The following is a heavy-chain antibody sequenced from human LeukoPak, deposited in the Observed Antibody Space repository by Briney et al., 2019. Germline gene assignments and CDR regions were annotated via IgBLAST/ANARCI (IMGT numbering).Heavy chain of an antibody. D-gene: IGHD4-17*01. CDR3: AREDYGDYVGLDY. J-gene: IGHJ4*02. Sequence: GASVKVSCKASGYTFTGYYIHWVRQAPGQGLEWVGWINPNSGGTNYAQKFQGRVTMTRDTSITTAYMKLTRLTSDDTAVYFCAREDYGDYVGLDYWGQGTLVSVSS. CDR1: GYTFTGYY. V-gene: IGHV1-2*02. CDR2: INPNSGGT.